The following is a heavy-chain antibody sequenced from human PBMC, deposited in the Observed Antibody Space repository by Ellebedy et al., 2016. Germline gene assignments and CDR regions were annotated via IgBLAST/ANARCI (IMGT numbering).Heavy chain of an antibody. D-gene: IGHD5-18*01. J-gene: IGHJ4*02. CDR2: IRQDGSEK. Sequence: GGSLRLSCAASGFTFTDYWMTWVRQAPGKGLEWVANIRQDGSEKYYVDSVKGRFTISRDNAKNSLYLQMNSLRDEDTAVYYCARLGTATGVDYWGQGTLVTVSS. CDR3: ARLGTATGVDY. CDR1: GFTFTDYW. V-gene: IGHV3-7*01.